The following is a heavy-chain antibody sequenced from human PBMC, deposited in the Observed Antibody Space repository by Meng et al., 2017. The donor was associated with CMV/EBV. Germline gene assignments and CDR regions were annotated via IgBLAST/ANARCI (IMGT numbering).Heavy chain of an antibody. CDR3: ARDAREDIVVVPAAAPPDDAFDI. D-gene: IGHD2-2*01. CDR2: ISAYNGNT. V-gene: IGHV1-18*04. Sequence: ASVKVSCKASGYTFTGYYMHWVRQAPGQGLEWMGWISAYNGNTNYAQKLQGRVTMTTDTFTSTAYMELRSLRSDDTAVYYCARDAREDIVVVPAAAPPDDAFDIWGQGTMVTVSS. J-gene: IGHJ3*02. CDR1: GYTFTGYY.